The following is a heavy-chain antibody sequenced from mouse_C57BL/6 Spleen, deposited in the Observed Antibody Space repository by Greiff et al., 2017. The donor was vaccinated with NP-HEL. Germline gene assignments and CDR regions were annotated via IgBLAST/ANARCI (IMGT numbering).Heavy chain of an antibody. D-gene: IGHD1-1*02. J-gene: IGHJ4*01. CDR1: GYTFTSYG. V-gene: IGHV1-81*01. CDR3: ARFYGYYAMDY. Sequence: VKVVESGAELARPGASVKLSCKASGYTFTSYGISWVKQRTGQGLEWIGEIYPRSGNTYYNEKFKGKATLTADKSSSTAYMELRSLTSEDSAVYFCARFYGYYAMDYWGQGTSVTVSS. CDR2: IYPRSGNT.